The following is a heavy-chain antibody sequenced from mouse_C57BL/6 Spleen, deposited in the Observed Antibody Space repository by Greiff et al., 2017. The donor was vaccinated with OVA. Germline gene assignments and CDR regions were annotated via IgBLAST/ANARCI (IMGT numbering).Heavy chain of an antibody. CDR2: IYPRYGST. Sequence: VQLQQSGPELVKPGASVKLSCKASGYTFTSYDINWVKQRPGQGLEWIGWIYPRYGSTKYNEKFKGKATLTVDTSSSTAYMELHSLTSEDSAVYFCARGRLEGYAMDYWGQGTSVTVSS. J-gene: IGHJ4*01. CDR3: ARGRLEGYAMDY. D-gene: IGHD2-4*01. V-gene: IGHV1-85*01. CDR1: GYTFTSYD.